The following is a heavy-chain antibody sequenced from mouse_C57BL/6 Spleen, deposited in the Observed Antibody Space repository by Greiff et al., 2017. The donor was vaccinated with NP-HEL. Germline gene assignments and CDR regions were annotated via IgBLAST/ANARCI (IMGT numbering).Heavy chain of an antibody. V-gene: IGHV3-6*01. CDR3: ARSRGITTVVGNYAMDY. Sequence: EVKLQESGPGLVKPSQSLSLTCSVTGYSITSGYYWNWIRQFPGNKLEWMGYISYDGSNNYNPSLKNRISITRDTSKNQFFLKLNSVTTEDTATYYCARSRGITTVVGNYAMDYWGQGTSVTVSS. CDR1: GYSITSGYY. CDR2: ISYDGSN. J-gene: IGHJ4*01. D-gene: IGHD1-1*01.